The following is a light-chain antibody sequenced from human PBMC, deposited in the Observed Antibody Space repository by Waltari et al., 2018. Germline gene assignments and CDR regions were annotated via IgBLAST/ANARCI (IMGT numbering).Light chain of an antibody. CDR2: AS. CDR3: LQDYNYPLT. V-gene: IGKV1-6*01. Sequence: AIQMTQSPSSLSAYVGYRVTITCRASQGIRTELGWYQQIPGTAPKLLIYASTLEFGVPSRFSGSGSGTDFSLTIDGLQPEDFATYYCLQDYNYPLTFGGGTKVEIK. J-gene: IGKJ4*01. CDR1: QGIRTE.